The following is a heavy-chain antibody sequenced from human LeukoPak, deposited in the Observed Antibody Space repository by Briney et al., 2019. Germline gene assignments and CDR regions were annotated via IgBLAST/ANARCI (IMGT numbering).Heavy chain of an antibody. CDR1: GGTFSSYA. D-gene: IGHD1-26*01. CDR3: AFHRGGSYFLRYYFDY. Sequence: SVRVSCKASGGTFSSYAISWVRQAPGQGLEWMGGIIPIFGTANYAQKFQGRVTITADEYMELSSLRSEDTAVYYCAFHRGGSYFLRYYFDYWGQGTLVTVSS. J-gene: IGHJ4*02. V-gene: IGHV1-69*13. CDR2: IIPIFGTA.